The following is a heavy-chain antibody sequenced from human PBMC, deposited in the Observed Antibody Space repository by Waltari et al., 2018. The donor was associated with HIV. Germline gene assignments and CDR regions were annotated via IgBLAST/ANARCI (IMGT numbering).Heavy chain of an antibody. Sequence: EVQLVESGGGLVQPGGSLRLSCAASGFTFSSSWMHWVRQAPGKGLVWVSRINGDGSSTDYADAVKGRFTISRDNAKNTLYLQVNTLRAEDTAVYFCARDAALCDWGQGTLVTVSS. J-gene: IGHJ4*02. CDR2: INGDGSST. CDR3: ARDAALCD. V-gene: IGHV3-74*01. CDR1: GFTFSSSW.